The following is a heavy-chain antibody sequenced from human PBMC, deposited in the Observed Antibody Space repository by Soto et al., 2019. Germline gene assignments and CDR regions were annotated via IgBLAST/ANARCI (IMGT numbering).Heavy chain of an antibody. CDR2: ISYDGNSK. J-gene: IGHJ4*02. CDR3: AKTYYDVWSGSPGAYYFDY. V-gene: IGHV3-30*18. CDR1: GFTFSNYA. Sequence: PGGSLRLSCAASGFTFSNYAMHWVRQPPGKGLEWVAVISYDGNSKYYADSVKGRFSISRDNSMDTLYLHMNSLRAEDTAVYYCAKTYYDVWSGSPGAYYFDYWGQGTVVTVSS. D-gene: IGHD3-3*01.